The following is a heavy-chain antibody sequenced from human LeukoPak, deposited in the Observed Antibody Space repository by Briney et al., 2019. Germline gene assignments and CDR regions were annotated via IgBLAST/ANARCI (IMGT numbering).Heavy chain of an antibody. CDR2: IYYSGST. V-gene: IGHV4-39*01. CDR3: ARLKAMIVTDGGWFDP. J-gene: IGHJ5*02. Sequence: SETLSLTCTVSGDSVRSRSYYWGWIRQPPGKGLEWIGSIYYSGSTYYNPSLKSRVTISVDTSKNQFSLKLSSVTAADTAVYYCARLKAMIVTDGGWFDPWGQGTLVTVSS. CDR1: GDSVRSRSYY. D-gene: IGHD3-22*01.